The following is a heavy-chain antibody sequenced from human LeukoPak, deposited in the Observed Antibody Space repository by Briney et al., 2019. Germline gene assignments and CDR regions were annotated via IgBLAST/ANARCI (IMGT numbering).Heavy chain of an antibody. D-gene: IGHD2-15*01. Sequence: SETLSLTCAVYGGSFSGYYWSWIRQPPGKGLEWIGEINHSGSNNYNPSLKSRVAISVDTAKNQFSLKLSSVTAADTAVYYCARAWYCSGGSCYHNWFDPWGQGTLVTVSS. J-gene: IGHJ5*02. V-gene: IGHV4-34*01. CDR3: ARAWYCSGGSCYHNWFDP. CDR2: INHSGSN. CDR1: GGSFSGYY.